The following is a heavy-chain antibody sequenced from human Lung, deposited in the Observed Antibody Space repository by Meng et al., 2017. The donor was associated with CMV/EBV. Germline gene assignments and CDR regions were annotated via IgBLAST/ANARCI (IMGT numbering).Heavy chain of an antibody. V-gene: IGHV3-11*01. D-gene: IGHD1-20*01. CDR3: ATTIIDNWNDEDRFDS. CDR2: ISNSGNTI. Sequence: GFRFSDYYLSWIRQAPGKGLEWISHISNSGNTISYGDSVKGRFTISRDNAKNSLFLHMISLRVEDMAVYYCATTIIDNWNDEDRFDSWGQGTLVTVSS. J-gene: IGHJ4*02. CDR1: GFRFSDYY.